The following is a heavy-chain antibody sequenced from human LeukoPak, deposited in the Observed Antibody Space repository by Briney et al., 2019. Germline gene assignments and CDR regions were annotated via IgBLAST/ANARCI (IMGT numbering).Heavy chain of an antibody. V-gene: IGHV3-23*01. D-gene: IGHD3-16*02. J-gene: IGHJ4*02. CDR1: GFTFSSYA. CDR3: AKDLDVWGSYRPAYLGY. CDR2: FSGSGGGT. Sequence: GGSLRLSCAASGFTFSSYAMSWVRQAPGKGLEWVSTFSGSGGGTYYADSVKGRFTISRDNSKNTLYLQMNSLRAEDTAVYYCAKDLDVWGSYRPAYLGYWGQGTLVTVSS.